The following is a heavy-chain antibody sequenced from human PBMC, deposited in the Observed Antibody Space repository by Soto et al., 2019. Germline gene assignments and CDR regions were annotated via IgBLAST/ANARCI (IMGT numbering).Heavy chain of an antibody. CDR1: GYTFTGYY. J-gene: IGHJ5*02. CDR2: INPNNGGT. CDR3: ARDPPIYDIWTGYYGTNWFDP. D-gene: IGHD3-9*01. V-gene: IGHV1-2*02. Sequence: ASVKVSCKASGYTFTGYYMHWVRQAPGQGLEWMGWINPNNGGTNYAQKFQGRVTMTRDTSISTAYMELSRLRSDDTAVYYCARDPPIYDIWTGYYGTNWFDPWGQGTLVTVSS.